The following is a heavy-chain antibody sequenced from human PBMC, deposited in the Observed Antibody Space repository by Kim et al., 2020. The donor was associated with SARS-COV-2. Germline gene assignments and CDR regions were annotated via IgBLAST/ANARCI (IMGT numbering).Heavy chain of an antibody. CDR2: IYPGDSDT. D-gene: IGHD2-21*01. CDR3: ARHNRQPRSPYCGGDCFEGPDY. J-gene: IGHJ4*02. Sequence: GASLKISCKGSGYSFTSYWIGWVRQMPGKGLEWMGIIYPGDSDTRYSPSFQGQVTISADKSISTAYRQWSSLKASDTAMYYCARHNRQPRSPYCGGDCFEGPDYWGQGTLVTVSS. V-gene: IGHV5-51*01. CDR1: GYSFTSYW.